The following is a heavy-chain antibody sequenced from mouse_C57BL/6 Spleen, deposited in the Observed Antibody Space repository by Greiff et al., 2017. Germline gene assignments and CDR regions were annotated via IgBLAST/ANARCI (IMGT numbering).Heavy chain of an antibody. Sequence: EVKLMESGAELVRPGSSVKMSCKTSGYTFTSYGINWVKQRPGQGLEWIGYIYIGNGYTEYNEKFKGKATLTSDTSSSTAYMQLSSLTSEDSAIYFCARTGITTVVENWYFDVWGTGTTVTVSS. CDR2: IYIGNGYT. V-gene: IGHV1-58*01. J-gene: IGHJ1*03. D-gene: IGHD1-1*01. CDR3: ARTGITTVVENWYFDV. CDR1: GYTFTSYG.